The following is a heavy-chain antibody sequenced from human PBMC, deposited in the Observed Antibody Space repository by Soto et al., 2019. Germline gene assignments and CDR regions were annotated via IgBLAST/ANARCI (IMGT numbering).Heavy chain of an antibody. J-gene: IGHJ4*02. CDR1: GGSFSGYY. V-gene: IGHV4-34*01. CDR2: INHSGST. D-gene: IGHD2-21*01. Sequence: LSLTCAVYGGSFSGYYWSWIRQPPGKGLEWIGEINHSGSTNYNPSLKSRVTISVDTSKNQFSLKLSSVTAADTAVYYCARANNYGGDFDYWGQGTLVTVSS. CDR3: ARANNYGGDFDY.